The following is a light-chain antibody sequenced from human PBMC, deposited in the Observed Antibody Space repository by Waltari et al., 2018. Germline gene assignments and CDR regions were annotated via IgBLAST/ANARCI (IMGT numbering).Light chain of an antibody. CDR1: QSISSSY. CDR3: QHYGGSPPIT. Sequence: EIVLTQSPGTLSLSPGERATLSCRASQSISSSYLAWFQQKLGQAPRLLIYGASSRATGIPDRFSGSGSGTDFTLTISRLEPEDFAVYYCQHYGGSPPITVGQGTRLE. J-gene: IGKJ5*01. CDR2: GAS. V-gene: IGKV3-20*01.